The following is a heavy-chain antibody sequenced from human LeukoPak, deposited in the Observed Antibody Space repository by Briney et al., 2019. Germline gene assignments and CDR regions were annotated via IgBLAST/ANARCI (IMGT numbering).Heavy chain of an antibody. D-gene: IGHD3-10*01. J-gene: IGHJ6*02. CDR2: ISSSSSTI. CDR1: GFTFSSYS. Sequence: TGGSLRLSCAASGFTFSSYSMNWVRQAPGKGLEWVSYISSSSSTIYYADSVKGRFTISRDNATNSLYLQMNSLRAEDTAVYYCGSTGDYYGWGSYYKDYYYGMDVWGQGTTVTVS. CDR3: GSTGDYYGWGSYYKDYYYGMDV. V-gene: IGHV3-48*01.